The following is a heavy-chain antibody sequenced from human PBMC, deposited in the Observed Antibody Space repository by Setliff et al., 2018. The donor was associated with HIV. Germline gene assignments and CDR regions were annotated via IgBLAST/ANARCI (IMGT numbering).Heavy chain of an antibody. CDR3: VPELLWFGELSHWFDP. CDR1: GGSISSSSYY. V-gene: IGHV4-39*01. D-gene: IGHD3-10*01. CDR2: IYYSGST. Sequence: TLSLICTVSGGSISSSSYYWGWIRQPPGKGLEWIGSIYYSGSTYYNPSLKSRVTISVDTSKNQFSLKLSSVTAADTAVYYCVPELLWFGELSHWFDPWGQGTLVTVSS. J-gene: IGHJ5*02.